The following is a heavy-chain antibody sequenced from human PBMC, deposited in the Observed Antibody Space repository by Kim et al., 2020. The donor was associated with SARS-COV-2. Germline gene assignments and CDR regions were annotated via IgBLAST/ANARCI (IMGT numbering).Heavy chain of an antibody. Sequence: GGSLRLSCVASGFTFSDHPMHWVRQAPGKGLECVGVVSYDGRQQSYAGSVKGRFTISRDNSKDTLYLQMDSLRADDTAVFYCARASRDGYNEIDSWGQGTLVTVSS. V-gene: IGHV3-30*04. CDR1: GFTFSDHP. D-gene: IGHD5-12*01. J-gene: IGHJ4*02. CDR3: ARASRDGYNEIDS. CDR2: VSYDGRQQ.